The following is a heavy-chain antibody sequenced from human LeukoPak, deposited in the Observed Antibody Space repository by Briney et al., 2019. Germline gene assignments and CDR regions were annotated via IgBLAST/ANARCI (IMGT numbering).Heavy chain of an antibody. Sequence: SETLSLTCSVSGGSISSGGYSWNWIRQPPGKGLEWIGYIHSSGTAYYNPSLKSRVTISLDRSKNQFSLNLTSVTAADTAVYYCARGKGSYYDILTGYYPSYWYFDLWGRGTLVTVSS. J-gene: IGHJ2*01. CDR1: GGSISSGGYS. D-gene: IGHD3-9*01. V-gene: IGHV4-30-2*01. CDR2: IHSSGTA. CDR3: ARGKGSYYDILTGYYPSYWYFDL.